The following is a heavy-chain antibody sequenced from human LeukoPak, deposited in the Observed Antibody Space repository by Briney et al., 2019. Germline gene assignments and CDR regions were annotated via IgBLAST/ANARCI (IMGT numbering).Heavy chain of an antibody. Sequence: SETLSLTCAVYGGSFSGYYWSWIRQPPGKGLEWIGEINHSGSTNYNPSLKSRVTISVDTSKNQFSLKLSSVTAAGTAVYYCARGGPYATFGVVPARGWFDPWGQGTLVTVSS. CDR1: GGSFSGYY. V-gene: IGHV4-34*01. CDR2: INHSGST. CDR3: ARGGPYATFGVVPARGWFDP. J-gene: IGHJ5*02. D-gene: IGHD3-3*01.